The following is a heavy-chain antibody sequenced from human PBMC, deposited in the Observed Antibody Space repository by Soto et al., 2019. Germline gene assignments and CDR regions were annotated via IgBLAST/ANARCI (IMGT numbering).Heavy chain of an antibody. J-gene: IGHJ1*01. CDR1: GFTFSNYA. D-gene: IGHD6-19*01. Sequence: GGSLRLSCAASGFTFSNYAMNWVRQAPGKGLEWVSVISGSGGSTYYADSVKGRFTISRDNSKNTLYLQMNSLRAEDTAVYYCSRRSSGCLLSYCGQGSLVTGSS. CDR3: SRRSSGCLLSY. CDR2: ISGSGGST. V-gene: IGHV3-23*01.